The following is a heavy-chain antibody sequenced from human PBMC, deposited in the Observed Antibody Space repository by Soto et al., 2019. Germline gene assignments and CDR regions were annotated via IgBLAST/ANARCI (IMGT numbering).Heavy chain of an antibody. Sequence: PSETLSLTCTVSGGSVSSYYWSWIRQPPVKGLEWIGYIYYSGSTNYNPSLKSRVTISVDTSKNQFSLKLNSVTAADTAVYYCARSKQLAGYYYYYGMDVWGQGTTVTVSS. CDR2: IYYSGST. J-gene: IGHJ6*02. D-gene: IGHD6-13*01. CDR3: ARSKQLAGYYYYYGMDV. CDR1: GGSVSSYY. V-gene: IGHV4-59*02.